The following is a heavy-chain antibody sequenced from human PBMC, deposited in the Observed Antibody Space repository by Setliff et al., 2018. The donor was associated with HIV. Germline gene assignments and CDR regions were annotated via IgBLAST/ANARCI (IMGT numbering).Heavy chain of an antibody. Sequence: PSETLSLTYSVSGASITSGGHYRTWIRQHPERGLEWIGHIHSGGSTFYNPSLKSRLIISLDTSENQFSLKLDSVTAADTAIYYCAQVLEYCDSSTCYGGVDYWGQGTLVTVSS. D-gene: IGHD2-2*01. CDR2: IHSGGST. CDR3: AQVLEYCDSSTCYGGVDY. V-gene: IGHV4-31*03. J-gene: IGHJ4*02. CDR1: GASITSGGHY.